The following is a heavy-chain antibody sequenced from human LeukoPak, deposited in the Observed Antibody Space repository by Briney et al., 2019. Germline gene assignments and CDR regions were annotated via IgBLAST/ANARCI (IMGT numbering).Heavy chain of an antibody. CDR2: LSSTNTYI. CDR3: ARYSSGWNGLYSWNMDV. V-gene: IGHV3-21*01. J-gene: IGHJ6*03. D-gene: IGHD6-19*01. CDR1: GFSLNTYT. Sequence: GGSLRLSCAASGFSLNTYTMNWVRQAPGKGLEWVSYLSSTNTYISYADSVKGRFTISRDNSKNSLYLQMNSLRAEDTAVYYCARYSSGWNGLYSWNMDVWGRGTTVIVS.